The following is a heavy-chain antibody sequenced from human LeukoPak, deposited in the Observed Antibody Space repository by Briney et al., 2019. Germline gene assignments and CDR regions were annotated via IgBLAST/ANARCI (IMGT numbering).Heavy chain of an antibody. CDR3: ARARNQIGYCSSTSCSNYRLYDY. CDR2: INHSGST. Sequence: SETLSLTCAVYGGSFSGYYWSWIRQPPGKGLEWIGEINHSGSTNYNPSLKSRVTISVDTSKNQFSLKLSSVTAADTAVYYCARARNQIGYCSSTSCSNYRLYDYWGQGTLVTVSS. CDR1: GGSFSGYY. D-gene: IGHD2-2*01. V-gene: IGHV4-34*01. J-gene: IGHJ4*02.